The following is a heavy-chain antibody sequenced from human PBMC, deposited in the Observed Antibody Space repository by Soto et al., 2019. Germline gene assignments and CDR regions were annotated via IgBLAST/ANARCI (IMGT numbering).Heavy chain of an antibody. CDR2: IYDSASS. J-gene: IGHJ5*02. Sequence: SETLSLTCTVSGGPVSSATYYWSWIRQPPGKGLEWLGYIYDSASSNYNPSLKSRVTISLDTSKNQFSLRLTSDDTAVYYCTTLRLHPWGQGTLVTVSS. D-gene: IGHD2-15*01. CDR3: TTLRLHP. V-gene: IGHV4-61*01. CDR1: GGPVSSATYY.